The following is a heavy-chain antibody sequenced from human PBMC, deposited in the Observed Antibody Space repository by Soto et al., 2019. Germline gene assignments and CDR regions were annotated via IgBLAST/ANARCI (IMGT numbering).Heavy chain of an antibody. J-gene: IGHJ4*02. CDR3: VRDEVTPPGLGVDY. D-gene: IGHD2-21*02. CDR1: DYSFSSYA. CDR2: INPYNENT. Sequence: QIQLVQSGAEVKKPGASVKVSCKASDYSFSSYAISWVRQAPGQGLEWMGWINPYNENTNYAQKFQGRISMTTDTSTSTADLELRSLRFDDTATYYCVRDEVTPPGLGVDYWGQGTVVTVSS. V-gene: IGHV1-18*01.